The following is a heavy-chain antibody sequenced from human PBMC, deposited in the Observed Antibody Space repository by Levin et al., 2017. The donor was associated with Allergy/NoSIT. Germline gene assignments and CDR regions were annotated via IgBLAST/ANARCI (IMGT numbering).Heavy chain of an antibody. CDR3: AKRGGYYYYGMDV. D-gene: IGHD3-10*01. J-gene: IGHJ6*02. Sequence: GGSLRLSCAASGFTFSSYEMNWVRQAPGKGLEWVSYISSSGSTIYYADSVKGRFTISRDNAKNSLYLQMNSLRAEDTAVYYCAKRGGYYYYGMDVWGQGTTVTVSS. CDR1: GFTFSSYE. V-gene: IGHV3-48*03. CDR2: ISSSGSTI.